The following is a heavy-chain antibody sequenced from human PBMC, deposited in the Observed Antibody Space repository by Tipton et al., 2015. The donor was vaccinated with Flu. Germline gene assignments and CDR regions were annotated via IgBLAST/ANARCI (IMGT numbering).Heavy chain of an antibody. CDR3: AREPHDYGDRGGYGMDV. Sequence: TLSLTCTVSGYSISSGFFWGWIRQPPGKGLEWIGNIYHGGAHYYNPSLKSRLTISRDTSKNQFSLNLKSVTAADTAVYFCAREPHDYGDRGGYGMDVWGQGTTVTVSS. J-gene: IGHJ6*02. V-gene: IGHV4-38-2*02. D-gene: IGHD4-17*01. CDR2: IYHGGAH. CDR1: GYSISSGFF.